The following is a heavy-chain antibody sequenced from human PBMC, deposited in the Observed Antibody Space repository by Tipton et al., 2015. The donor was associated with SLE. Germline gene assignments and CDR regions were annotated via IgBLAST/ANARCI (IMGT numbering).Heavy chain of an antibody. V-gene: IGHV1-18*04. CDR3: ALGYSSSWPPGEFDY. Sequence: QSGPEVKKPRASVKVSCTASDYTFTAYGISWVRQAPGQGLEWMGWISGDNRRTSYAQNLQDRVTLTTDTSTSTAYMELMSLRSDDTAVYYCALGYSSSWPPGEFDYWGQGTLVTVSS. J-gene: IGHJ4*02. CDR1: DYTFTAYG. CDR2: ISGDNRRT. D-gene: IGHD6-13*01.